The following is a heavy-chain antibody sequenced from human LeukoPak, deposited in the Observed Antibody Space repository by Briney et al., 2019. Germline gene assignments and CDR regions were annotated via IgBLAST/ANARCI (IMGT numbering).Heavy chain of an antibody. D-gene: IGHD3-10*01. CDR3: AKGPNSGSYFGIDP. CDR2: IGSSGVNT. Sequence: GGSLRLSCAASGFTFSDYAMSWVRQAPGKGLEWVSGIGSSGVNTDYATSVKGRFTISRDNTKSTLHLLMNSLRVEDTATYYCAKGPNSGSYFGIDPWGQGTPVSVSS. V-gene: IGHV3-23*01. CDR1: GFTFSDYA. J-gene: IGHJ5*02.